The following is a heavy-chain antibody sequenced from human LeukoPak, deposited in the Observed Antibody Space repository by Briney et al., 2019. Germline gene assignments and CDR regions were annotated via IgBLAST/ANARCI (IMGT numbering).Heavy chain of an antibody. Sequence: ASVKVSCKASGYTFTGYYMHWVRQAPGQGLEWMGWINPNSGGTNYAQKFQGRVTMTRDTSISTAYMELRSLRSDDTAVYYCARVEYSSGWYGNYWGQGTLVTVSS. J-gene: IGHJ4*02. CDR2: INPNSGGT. CDR1: GYTFTGYY. CDR3: ARVEYSSGWYGNY. D-gene: IGHD6-19*01. V-gene: IGHV1-2*02.